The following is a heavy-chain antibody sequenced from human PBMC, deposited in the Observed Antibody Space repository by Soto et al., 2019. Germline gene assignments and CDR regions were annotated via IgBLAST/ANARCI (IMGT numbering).Heavy chain of an antibody. D-gene: IGHD3-10*01. Sequence: EVQLVESGGGLVQPGGSLRLSCAASGFTVSSNYMSWVRQAPGKGLEWVSVIYSGGSTHYADSVKGRFTISRDNSKNTLYLQMNSVRAEDTAVYYGASDMVLGMDVWGQGTTVTVSS. V-gene: IGHV3-66*01. CDR2: IYSGGST. CDR3: ASDMVLGMDV. J-gene: IGHJ6*02. CDR1: GFTVSSNY.